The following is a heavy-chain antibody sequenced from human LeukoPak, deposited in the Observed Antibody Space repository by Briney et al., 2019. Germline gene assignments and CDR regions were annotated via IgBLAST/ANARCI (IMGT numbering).Heavy chain of an antibody. J-gene: IGHJ5*02. CDR3: VKDSSGYNWFDP. CDR1: GFTFSTYA. V-gene: IGHV3-64D*09. D-gene: IGHD6-19*01. CDR2: ISSNGGRT. Sequence: GGSLRLSCSASGFTFSTYAMHWVRQAPGKGLEYVSAISSNGGRTYYADLVKGRFTISRDNSKNTLYLQMSSLRAEDTAVYFCVKDSSGYNWFDPWGQGTLVTVSS.